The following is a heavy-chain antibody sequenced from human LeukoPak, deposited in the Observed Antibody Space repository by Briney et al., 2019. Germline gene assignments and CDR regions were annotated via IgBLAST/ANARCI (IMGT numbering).Heavy chain of an antibody. J-gene: IGHJ4*02. CDR1: GFTFSSYS. CDR3: ARDLAVWGQTAAAGT. CDR2: TSSSSSYI. V-gene: IGHV3-21*01. Sequence: PGGSLRLSCAASGFTFSSYSMNWVRQAPGKGLEWVSSTSSSSSYIYYADSVKGRFTISRDNAKNSLYLQMNSLRAEDTAVYYCARDLAVWGQTAAAGTWGQGTLVTVSS. D-gene: IGHD6-13*01.